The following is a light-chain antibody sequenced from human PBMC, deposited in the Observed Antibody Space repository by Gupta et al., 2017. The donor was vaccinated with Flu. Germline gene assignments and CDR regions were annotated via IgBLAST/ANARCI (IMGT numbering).Light chain of an antibody. CDR3: QHDTSSPFA. Sequence: STCLQWYQQKPGKSPKLLIYQVSRGETGVPSRFSGSGSGTEFTLTISSLQPEDFASYFCQHDTSSPFAFGHGTNVDIK. V-gene: IGKV1-5*03. J-gene: IGKJ3*01. CDR2: QVS. CDR1: STC.